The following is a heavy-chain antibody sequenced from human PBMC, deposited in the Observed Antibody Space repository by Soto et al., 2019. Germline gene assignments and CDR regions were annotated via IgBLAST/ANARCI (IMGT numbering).Heavy chain of an antibody. CDR2: IYYSGST. J-gene: IGHJ5*02. V-gene: IGHV4-59*01. CDR3: AREVAAPASWFDP. Sequence: SETLSLTCTVSGGSISSYYWSWIRQPPGKGLEWIGYIYYSGSTNYNPSLESRVTISVDTSKNQFSLKLSSVTAADTAVYYCAREVAAPASWFDPWGQGTLVTVSS. CDR1: GGSISSYY. D-gene: IGHD6-13*01.